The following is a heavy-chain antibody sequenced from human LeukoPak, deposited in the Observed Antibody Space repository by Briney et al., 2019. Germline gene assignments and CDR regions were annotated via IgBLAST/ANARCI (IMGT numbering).Heavy chain of an antibody. Sequence: PSETLSLTCTVSGGSISSYYWSWIRQPAGKGLEWIGRIYTSGSTNYNPSLKSRVTMSVDTSKNQFSLKLSSVTAADTAVYYCARDRGFGELLSPLFDPWGQGTLVTVSS. D-gene: IGHD3-10*01. J-gene: IGHJ5*02. V-gene: IGHV4-4*07. CDR1: GGSISSYY. CDR3: ARDRGFGELLSPLFDP. CDR2: IYTSGST.